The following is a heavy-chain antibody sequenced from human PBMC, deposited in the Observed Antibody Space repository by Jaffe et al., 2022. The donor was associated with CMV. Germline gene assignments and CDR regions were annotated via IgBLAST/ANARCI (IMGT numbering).Heavy chain of an antibody. Sequence: EVQLVQSGGGLVRPGGSLRLSCAASGFVVSDYWLTWVRQSPGKGLEWLANTNKDGRDKFYVDSVKGRFTIFQDNARNTLYFQLNSLTVEDTAMYYCARGSKDWSEGSDWGQGSLVTVSS. CDR1: GFVVSDYW. CDR2: TNKDGRDK. D-gene: IGHD2-15*01. V-gene: IGHV3-7*03. J-gene: IGHJ4*02. CDR3: ARGSKDWSEGSD.